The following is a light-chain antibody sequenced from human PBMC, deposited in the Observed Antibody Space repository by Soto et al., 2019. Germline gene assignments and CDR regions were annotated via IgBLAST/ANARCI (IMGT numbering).Light chain of an antibody. CDR1: QSVSSNY. J-gene: IGKJ5*01. V-gene: IGKV3-20*01. CDR3: PQYGNSSIT. CDR2: GAS. Sequence: ETVLTQSPGTLSLSPGERATLSCRASQSVSSNYLAWYQPKPGRAPRLLIYGASSRATGIPDRFSGSGSGTDLALTRSRLEPEDFAVYDCPQYGNSSITFGQGTRLEIK.